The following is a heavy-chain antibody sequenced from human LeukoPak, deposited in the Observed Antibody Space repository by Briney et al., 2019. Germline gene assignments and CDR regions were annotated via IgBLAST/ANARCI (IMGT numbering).Heavy chain of an antibody. Sequence: GGSLRLYCSVSGFTFSTYVMHWVRQAPGKGLEYVSAISSNGDNTYYADSVKGRFTISRDNSKNTLYLQMSGLRADDKAVYYCVRGTGYWGQGTLVTVSS. CDR1: GFTFSTYV. J-gene: IGHJ4*02. V-gene: IGHV3-64D*06. CDR2: ISSNGDNT. CDR3: VRGTGY.